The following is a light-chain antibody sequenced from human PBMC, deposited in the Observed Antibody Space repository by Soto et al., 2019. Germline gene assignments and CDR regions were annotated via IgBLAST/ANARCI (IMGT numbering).Light chain of an antibody. J-gene: IGKJ3*01. V-gene: IGKV4-1*01. Sequence: IVLTQSPDSLAVSLGERATINCKSSQSVLYSSNNKNYLAWYQQKPGQPPKLLIYWAPTRESGVPDRFSGSGSGTDFTLTISSLQAEDVAVYYCQQYYSTLFTFGPGTKVDIK. CDR1: QSVLYSSNNKNY. CDR3: QQYYSTLFT. CDR2: WAP.